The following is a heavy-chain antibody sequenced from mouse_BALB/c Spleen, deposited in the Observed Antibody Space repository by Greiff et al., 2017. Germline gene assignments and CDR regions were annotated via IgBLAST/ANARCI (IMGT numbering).Heavy chain of an antibody. CDR1: GFTFSSFG. Sequence: EVQLVESGGGLVQPGGSRKLSCAASGFTFSSFGMHWVRQAPEKGLEWVAYISSGSSTIYYADTVKGRFTISRDNPTNTLFLQMTSLRSEDTAMYYCARPTATRAMDYWGQGTSVTVSS. J-gene: IGHJ4*01. D-gene: IGHD1-2*01. CDR3: ARPTATRAMDY. CDR2: ISSGSSTI. V-gene: IGHV5-17*02.